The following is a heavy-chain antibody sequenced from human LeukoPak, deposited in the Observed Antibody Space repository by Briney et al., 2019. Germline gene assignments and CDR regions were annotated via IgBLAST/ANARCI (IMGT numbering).Heavy chain of an antibody. J-gene: IGHJ6*02. CDR2: IYYSGST. CDR3: ARLAGSEYDYYYYGMDV. CDR1: GGSISSSSYY. V-gene: IGHV4-39*07. Sequence: SETLSLTCTVSGGSISSSSYYWGWIRQPPGKGLEWIGSIYYSGSTYYNPSLRSRVTISVDTSKNQFSLKLSSVTAADTAVYYCARLAGSEYDYYYYGMDVWGQGTTVTVSS. D-gene: IGHD2/OR15-2a*01.